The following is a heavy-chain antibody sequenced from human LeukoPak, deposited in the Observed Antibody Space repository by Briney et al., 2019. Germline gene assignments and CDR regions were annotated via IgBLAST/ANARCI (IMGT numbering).Heavy chain of an antibody. J-gene: IGHJ4*02. CDR3: ARGGPVDYSNSYFDY. D-gene: IGHD4-11*01. CDR2: IYYSGST. V-gene: IGHV4-59*12. Sequence: PSETLSLTCTVSGGSISSYYWSWIRQPPGKGLEWIGYIYYSGSTNYNPSLKSRVTMSVDTSKNQFSLKLSSVTAADTAVYYCARGGPVDYSNSYFDYWGQGTLVTVSS. CDR1: GGSISSYY.